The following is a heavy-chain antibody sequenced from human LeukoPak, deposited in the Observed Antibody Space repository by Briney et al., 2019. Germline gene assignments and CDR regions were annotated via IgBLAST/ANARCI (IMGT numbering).Heavy chain of an antibody. CDR3: ASYDFWSGYMLEDV. Sequence: GGSLRLSCAASGFTFDDYAMHWVRQAPGKGLEWVSSINWNSGVIGYADSVKGRFTISRDNAKNSLYLQMNSLRAEDTAVYYCASYDFWSGYMLEDVWGKGTTVTVSS. V-gene: IGHV3-9*01. CDR1: GFTFDDYA. D-gene: IGHD3-3*01. J-gene: IGHJ6*04. CDR2: INWNSGVI.